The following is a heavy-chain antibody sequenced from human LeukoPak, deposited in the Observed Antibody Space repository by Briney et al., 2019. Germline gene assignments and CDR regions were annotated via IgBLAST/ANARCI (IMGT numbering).Heavy chain of an antibody. CDR3: AREAIFGVVTLNWFDP. CDR2: IYYSGST. V-gene: IGHV4-59*12. J-gene: IGHJ5*02. Sequence: SETLSLTCTVSGGSISSYYWSWIRQPPGKGVEWIGYIYYSGSTNYNPSLKSRVTISVDTSKNQFSLKLSSVTAADTAVYYCAREAIFGVVTLNWFDPWGQGTLVTVSS. CDR1: GGSISSYY. D-gene: IGHD3-3*01.